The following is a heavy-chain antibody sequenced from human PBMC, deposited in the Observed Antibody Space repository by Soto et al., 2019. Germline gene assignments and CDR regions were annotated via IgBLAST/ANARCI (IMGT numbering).Heavy chain of an antibody. D-gene: IGHD1-26*01. CDR3: AREGGPTKGNYYYGMDV. CDR1: GGSISSGGYY. J-gene: IGHJ6*02. V-gene: IGHV4-31*03. CDR2: IYYSGST. Sequence: QVQLQESGPRLVKPSQTLSLTCTVSGGSISSGGYYWSWIRQHPGKGLVWIGYIYYSGSTYYNPSLKSRVTISVDTSKNQFSLKPSSVTAADTAVYYCAREGGPTKGNYYYGMDVWGQGTTVTVSS.